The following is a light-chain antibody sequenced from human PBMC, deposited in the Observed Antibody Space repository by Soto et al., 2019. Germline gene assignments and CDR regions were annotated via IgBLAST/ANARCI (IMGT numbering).Light chain of an antibody. CDR1: QSVSSSY. Sequence: ETVLTQSPGSLSLSPGERATLSCRASQSVSSSYLAWYQQKPGQAPRLLIYGASSRATGIPDRFSGSGSGTDFNLTISRREHEDFAVYYCQQYGSSPLTFGGGTKVEIK. V-gene: IGKV3-20*01. J-gene: IGKJ4*01. CDR3: QQYGSSPLT. CDR2: GAS.